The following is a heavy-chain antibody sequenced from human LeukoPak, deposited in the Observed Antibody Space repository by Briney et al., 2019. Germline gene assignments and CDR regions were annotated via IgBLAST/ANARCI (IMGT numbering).Heavy chain of an antibody. D-gene: IGHD3-3*01. J-gene: IGHJ3*02. CDR2: ISAYNGNT. CDR1: GYTFTGYG. CDR3: ARGSNDFWSGYYAFDI. Sequence: ASVKVSCKASGYTFTGYGISWVRQAPGQGLEWMGWISAYNGNTNYAQKLQGRVTMTTDTSTSTAYMELRSLRSNDTAVYYCARGSNDFWSGYYAFDIWGQGTMVTVSS. V-gene: IGHV1-18*01.